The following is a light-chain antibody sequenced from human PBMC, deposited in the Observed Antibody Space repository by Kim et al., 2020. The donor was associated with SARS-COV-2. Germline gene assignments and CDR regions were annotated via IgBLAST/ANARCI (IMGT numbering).Light chain of an antibody. Sequence: LSWYPGERATLSCRGSQSVSSGYLAWYQQKPGQAPRLLIYGASSRATGIPDRCSGSGSGTDFTITISRLEPEDFAVYYCQQYGSFFGPGTKVDIK. CDR1: QSVSSGY. CDR2: GAS. V-gene: IGKV3-20*01. J-gene: IGKJ3*01. CDR3: QQYGSF.